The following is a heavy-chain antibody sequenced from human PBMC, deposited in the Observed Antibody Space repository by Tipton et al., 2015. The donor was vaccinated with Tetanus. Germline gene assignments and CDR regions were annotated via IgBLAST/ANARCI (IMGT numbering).Heavy chain of an antibody. CDR2: ISAYNGNT. CDR3: ARGASYGPDYYYGMDV. D-gene: IGHD5-18*01. J-gene: IGHJ6*02. Sequence: QVQLVQSGAEVKKPGASVKVSCEASGYTFTDYGVSWVRQAPGQGLEWMGWISAYNGNTNYAQKLQGRVTMTTDTSTSTAYMEMRSLRSGDTAVYYCARGASYGPDYYYGMDVWGQGTTVTVSS. V-gene: IGHV1-18*01. CDR1: GYTFTDYG.